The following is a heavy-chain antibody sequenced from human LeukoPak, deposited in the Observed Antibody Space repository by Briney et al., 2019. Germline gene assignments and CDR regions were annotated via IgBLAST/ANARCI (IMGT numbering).Heavy chain of an antibody. CDR2: ISWNSGSI. D-gene: IGHD2-15*01. CDR1: GFTFDDYA. J-gene: IGHJ6*02. V-gene: IGHV3-9*01. CDR3: AKAPGYCSGGSCYSGYYYGMDV. Sequence: RTGGSLRLSCAASGFTFDDYAMHWVRQAPGKGLEWVSGISWNSGSIGYADSVKCRFTISRDNAKNSLYLQMNSLRAEDTALYYCAKAPGYCSGGSCYSGYYYGMDVWGQGTTVTVSS.